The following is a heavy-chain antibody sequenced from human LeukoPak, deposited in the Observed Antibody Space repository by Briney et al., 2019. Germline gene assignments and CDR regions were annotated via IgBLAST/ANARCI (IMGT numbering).Heavy chain of an antibody. CDR2: IIPIFGTA. D-gene: IGHD4/OR15-4a*01. CDR3: ASPHGASYYYFDY. J-gene: IGHJ4*02. Sequence: SVKVSCKASGGTFSSYAISWVRQAPGQGLEWMGGIIPIFGTANYAQRFQGRVTITADESTSTAYMELSSLRSEDTAVYYCASPHGASYYYFDYWGQGTLVTVSS. V-gene: IGHV1-69*13. CDR1: GGTFSSYA.